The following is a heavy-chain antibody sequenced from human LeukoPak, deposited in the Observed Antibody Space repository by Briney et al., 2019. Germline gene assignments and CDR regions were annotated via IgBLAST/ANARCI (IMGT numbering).Heavy chain of an antibody. Sequence: GGSLRLSCAASGFTFSGYAMTWVRQAPGKGLEWVATISGPGSTTYYADSVKRRFTISSDNSQNTLYPQMNSLRAEDTAIYYCAKGLLTKTHGISWDPFDSWGQGTLVSVSS. CDR3: AKGLLTKTHGISWDPFDS. V-gene: IGHV3-23*01. CDR2: ISGPGSTT. D-gene: IGHD6-13*01. CDR1: GFTFSGYA. J-gene: IGHJ4*02.